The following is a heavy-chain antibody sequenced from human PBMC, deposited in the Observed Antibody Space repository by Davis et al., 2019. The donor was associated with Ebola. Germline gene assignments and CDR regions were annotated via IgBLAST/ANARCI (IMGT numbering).Heavy chain of an antibody. CDR2: IYYSGST. J-gene: IGHJ4*02. CDR3: ARESFTAVGLV. CDR1: Y. Sequence: YWIGWIRQPPGKGLEWIGYIYYSGSTYYNPSLKSRVTISVDKSKNQFSLKLSSVTAADTAVYYCARESFTAVGLVWGQGTLVTVSS. D-gene: IGHD2-2*03. V-gene: IGHV4-31*02.